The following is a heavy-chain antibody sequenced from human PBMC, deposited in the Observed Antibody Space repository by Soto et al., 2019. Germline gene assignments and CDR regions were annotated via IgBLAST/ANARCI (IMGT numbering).Heavy chain of an antibody. CDR1: GGSFSGYY. J-gene: IGHJ4*02. CDR3: ARQTYYYDSSGYYLSPFDY. D-gene: IGHD3-22*01. Sequence: SETLSLTCAVYGGSFSGYYWSWIRQPPGKGLEWIGEINHSGSTNYNPSLKSRVTISVDTSKNQFSLKLSSVTAADTAVYYCARQTYYYDSSGYYLSPFDYWRQGTLVTVSS. CDR2: INHSGST. V-gene: IGHV4-34*01.